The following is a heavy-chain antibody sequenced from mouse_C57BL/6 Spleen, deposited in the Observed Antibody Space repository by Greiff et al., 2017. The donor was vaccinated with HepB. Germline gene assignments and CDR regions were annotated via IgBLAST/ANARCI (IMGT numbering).Heavy chain of an antibody. V-gene: IGHV1-62-2*01. Sequence: QVQLQQSGAELVKPGASVKLSCKASGYTFTEYNINWVKRSPGQGLEWIGWFYPGSGSIKYNEKFKDKDTLTADKSSSTVYMELSRLTSEDSAVYFCARHEETYLLLAYWGQGTLVTVSA. CDR1: GYTFTEYN. CDR2: FYPGSGSI. D-gene: IGHD2-1*01. J-gene: IGHJ3*01. CDR3: ARHEETYLLLAY.